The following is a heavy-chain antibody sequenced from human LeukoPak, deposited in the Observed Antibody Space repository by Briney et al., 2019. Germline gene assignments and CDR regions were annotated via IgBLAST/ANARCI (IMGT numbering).Heavy chain of an antibody. CDR1: GYSFIRYN. J-gene: IGHJ4*02. CDR2: INTGGGRT. D-gene: IGHD3-16*01. V-gene: IGHV1-46*01. Sequence: ASVKISCKASGYSFIRYNMHCVRHDPGQTLEWIRIINTGGGRTSYAQKFEGSVTMSRDSSTCTVCLLLRRVRAEDPSLEYFATGGSADRIDYWGQGTLVSVSS. CDR3: ATGGSADRIDY.